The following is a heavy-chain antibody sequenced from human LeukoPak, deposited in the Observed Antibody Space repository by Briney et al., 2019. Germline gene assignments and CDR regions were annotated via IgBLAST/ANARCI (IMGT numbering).Heavy chain of an antibody. CDR2: IIPIFGTA. CDR3: ARGSPRYCSGGSCLDYFDY. D-gene: IGHD2-15*01. CDR1: GGTFSSYA. J-gene: IGHJ4*02. V-gene: IGHV1-69*13. Sequence: WASVKVSCKASGGTFSSYAISWVRQAPGQGLEWMGGIIPIFGTANHAQKFQGRVTITADESTSTAYMELSSLRSEDTAVYYCARGSPRYCSGGSCLDYFDYWGQGTLVTVSS.